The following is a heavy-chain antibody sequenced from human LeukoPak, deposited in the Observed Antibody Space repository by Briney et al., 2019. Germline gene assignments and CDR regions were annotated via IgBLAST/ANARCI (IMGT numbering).Heavy chain of an antibody. CDR3: ARAMLNYYGSGRTGWFDP. D-gene: IGHD3-10*01. Sequence: SETLSLTCAVYGGSFIGYYWSWIRQPPGKGLEWIGEINHSGSTNYNPSLKSRVTISVDTSKNQFSLKLSSVTAADTALYYCARAMLNYYGSGRTGWFDPWGQGTLVTVSS. CDR1: GGSFIGYY. J-gene: IGHJ5*02. CDR2: INHSGST. V-gene: IGHV4-34*01.